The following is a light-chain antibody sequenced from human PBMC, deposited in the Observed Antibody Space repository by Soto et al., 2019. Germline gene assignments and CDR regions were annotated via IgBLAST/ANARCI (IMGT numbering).Light chain of an antibody. Sequence: EIVLTQSPATLSLSPGERATLSCRASQSVRSYLAWFQQKPGQAPRLLMYDASKRATGIPARSSGSGSGTDFTRTIRSLEPDDLAVYYCQQCSNWPLTCGHGTRLEIK. CDR1: QSVRSY. CDR2: DAS. V-gene: IGKV3-11*01. J-gene: IGKJ5*01. CDR3: QQCSNWPLT.